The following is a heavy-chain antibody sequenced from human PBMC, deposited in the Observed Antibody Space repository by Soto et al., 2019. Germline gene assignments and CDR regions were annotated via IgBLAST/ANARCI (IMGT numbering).Heavy chain of an antibody. CDR1: GFTVMGYT. Sequence: QVNLVQSGGGLVQPGTSLKLSCSASGFTVMGYTMHWVRQAPGKGLEWVAVISNDGNKIHYEDSVKGRFTISRYNSQNMRHLQMNSLKTDDPAMDFCAREAGAVGLVDYLGQGTLVTVSS. V-gene: IGHV3-30*04. J-gene: IGHJ4*02. CDR3: AREAGAVGLVDY. CDR2: ISNDGNKI.